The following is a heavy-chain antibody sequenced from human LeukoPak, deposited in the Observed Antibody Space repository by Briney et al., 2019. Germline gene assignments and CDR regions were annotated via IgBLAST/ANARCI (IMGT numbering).Heavy chain of an antibody. CDR2: IYYSGST. Sequence: SETLSLPCTVSGGSISSSSYYWGWIRPPPGKGLEWIGSIYYSGSTYYNPSLKSRVTISVDTSKNQFSLKLSSVTAADTAVYYCARDRSGYDSKRFDYWGQGTLVTVSS. D-gene: IGHD5-12*01. V-gene: IGHV4-39*07. CDR1: GGSISSSSYY. J-gene: IGHJ4*02. CDR3: ARDRSGYDSKRFDY.